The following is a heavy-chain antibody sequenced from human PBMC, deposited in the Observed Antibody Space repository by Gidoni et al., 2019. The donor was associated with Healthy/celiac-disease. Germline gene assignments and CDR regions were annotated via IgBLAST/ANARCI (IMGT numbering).Heavy chain of an antibody. D-gene: IGHD2-15*01. CDR2: ISSSSSTI. Sequence: EVQLVESGGGLVQPGGSLRLSCADYGFTFSSYSMNWVRQAPGKGLECVSYISSSSSTIYYADSVKGRFTISRDNAKNSLYLQMNSLRAEDTAVYYCARGPDIVVVVAATDYWGQGTLVTVSS. CDR3: ARGPDIVVVVAATDY. CDR1: GFTFSSYS. V-gene: IGHV3-48*01. J-gene: IGHJ4*02.